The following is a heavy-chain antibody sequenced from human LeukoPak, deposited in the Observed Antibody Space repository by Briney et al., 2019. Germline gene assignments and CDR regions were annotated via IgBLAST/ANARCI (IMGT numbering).Heavy chain of an antibody. CDR1: GFTFSSYA. D-gene: IGHD4-23*01. Sequence: GGSLRLSCAASGFTFSSYAMSWVRQAPGKGLEWVSSITSSSSHIHYADSVKGRFTISRDNAKNSLYLQMNSLRAEDTAIYYCARSYGGNYQDFFDCWGQGTLATVSS. CDR2: ITSSSSHI. J-gene: IGHJ4*02. CDR3: ARSYGGNYQDFFDC. V-gene: IGHV3-21*01.